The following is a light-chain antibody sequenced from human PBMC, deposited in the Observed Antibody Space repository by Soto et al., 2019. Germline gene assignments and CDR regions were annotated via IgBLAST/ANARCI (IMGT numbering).Light chain of an antibody. CDR3: LQDHNYPFT. CDR1: QGIRND. Sequence: AIPMTQSPSSLSASVGDRVTIVCRASQGIRNDLGWYQQKPGKAPKLLIYAASSLQSGVPSRFSGSGSGTDFTLTISSLQPEDFATYYCLQDHNYPFTFGPGTKVDIK. CDR2: AAS. V-gene: IGKV1-6*01. J-gene: IGKJ3*01.